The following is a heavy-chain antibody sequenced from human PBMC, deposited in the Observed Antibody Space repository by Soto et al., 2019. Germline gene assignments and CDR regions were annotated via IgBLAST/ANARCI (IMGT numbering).Heavy chain of an antibody. CDR1: GFSFSDYA. J-gene: IGHJ4*02. Sequence: QVQLVESGGGVVQPGRSLRLSCEASGFSFSDYAMHWVRQAPGKGLEWVAIMSYDGSNKYYADSVKGRFTISRDNSKNTLYLHMNSLRGEDTAVYYCARDWSYYGHWGQGTLVTVSS. D-gene: IGHD1-26*01. CDR2: MSYDGSNK. CDR3: ARDWSYYGH. V-gene: IGHV3-30-3*01.